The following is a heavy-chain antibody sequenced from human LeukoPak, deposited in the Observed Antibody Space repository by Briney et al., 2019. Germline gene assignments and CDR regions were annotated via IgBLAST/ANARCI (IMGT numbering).Heavy chain of an antibody. CDR3: ARDRAWNYFDY. V-gene: IGHV3-30*03. CDR1: GFTFSSHG. D-gene: IGHD3-3*01. Sequence: PGRSLRLSCAPSGFTFSSHGMHWVRQAPGKGLEWVAIISNDGSRKYYAHSVEGRFTISRDNSKNTLYLQMDSLRAEDTAVYYCARDRAWNYFDYWGQETLVTVSS. CDR2: ISNDGSRK. J-gene: IGHJ4*02.